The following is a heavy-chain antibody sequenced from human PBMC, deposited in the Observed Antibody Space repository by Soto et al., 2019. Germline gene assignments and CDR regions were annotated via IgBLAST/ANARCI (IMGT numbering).Heavy chain of an antibody. CDR3: ARGVTAGVDY. V-gene: IGHV1-8*01. CDR1: GYSFTSLD. D-gene: IGHD1-26*01. J-gene: IGHJ4*02. Sequence: ASVKVSCKASGYSFTSLDVNWVRQTTGQGLEWMGWMQPSSGRTGYAQKFQGRVTMTRDTSINTAYMELSSLTSDDTAFYYCARGVTAGVDYWGQGTLVTVSS. CDR2: MQPSSGRT.